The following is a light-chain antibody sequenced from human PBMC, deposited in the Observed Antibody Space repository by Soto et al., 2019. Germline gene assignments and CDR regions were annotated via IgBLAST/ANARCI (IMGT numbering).Light chain of an antibody. J-gene: IGKJ2*01. CDR2: GAS. Sequence: EIVLMQSPGTLSLSPGERATLSCRASQSIKRSYLAWYQQKTGQAPRVLIYGASNRATGIPDRFSGSGSGTDVSLTISRLEPEDFAVYYCHQYDNAPQTFGQGTKVEIK. CDR1: QSIKRSY. CDR3: HQYDNAPQT. V-gene: IGKV3-20*01.